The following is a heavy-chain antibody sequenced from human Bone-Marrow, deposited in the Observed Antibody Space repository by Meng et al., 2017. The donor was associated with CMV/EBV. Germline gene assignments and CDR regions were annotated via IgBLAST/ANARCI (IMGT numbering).Heavy chain of an antibody. V-gene: IGHV1-69*05. CDR3: ARDGCSSTSCYTGVPYNWFDP. J-gene: IGHJ5*02. CDR2: IIPIFGTA. D-gene: IGHD2-2*02. Sequence: SVKVSCKASGGTFSSYAISWVRQAPGQGLEWMGGIIPIFGTANYAQKFQGRVTITTDESTSTAYMELSSLRSEETAVYYCARDGCSSTSCYTGVPYNWFDPWGQGTLVTVSS. CDR1: GGTFSSYA.